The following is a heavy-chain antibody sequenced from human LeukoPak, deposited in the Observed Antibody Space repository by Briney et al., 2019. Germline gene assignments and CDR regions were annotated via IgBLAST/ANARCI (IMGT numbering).Heavy chain of an antibody. CDR1: GFTFSSYA. CDR3: ARSYNDYVRY. V-gene: IGHV3-23*01. CDR2: ISGSDGST. Sequence: GSLRLSCAASGFTFSSYAMSWVRQAPGKGLEWVSGISGSDGSTNYADSVKGRFTISRDNAKNSLYLQMTSLRAEDTAVYYCARSYNDYVRYWGQGTLVTVSS. D-gene: IGHD3-10*02. J-gene: IGHJ4*02.